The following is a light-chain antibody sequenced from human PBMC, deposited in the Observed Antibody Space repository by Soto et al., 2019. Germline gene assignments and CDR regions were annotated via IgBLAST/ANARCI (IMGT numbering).Light chain of an antibody. Sequence: QSVLTQPPSVSGAPGQRVTISCTGSSSNIGAGYDVHWYQQLPGTAPKLLIYGNSNRPSGVPDRFSGSKSGTSAALAITGLQAEDEADYYCQSYESSLSGEVFGGGTKPTVL. J-gene: IGLJ2*01. V-gene: IGLV1-40*01. CDR3: QSYESSLSGEV. CDR1: SSNIGAGYD. CDR2: GNS.